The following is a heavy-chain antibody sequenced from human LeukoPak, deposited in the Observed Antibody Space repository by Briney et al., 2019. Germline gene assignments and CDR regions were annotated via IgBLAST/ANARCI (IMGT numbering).Heavy chain of an antibody. V-gene: IGHV3-21*04. CDR3: VRDRQPSGLLRDFEY. CDR1: GFTVSSND. J-gene: IGHJ4*02. CDR2: ISSSSSYI. Sequence: PGGSLRLSCAASGFTVSSNDMSWVRQAPGKGLEWVSSISSSSSYIYYADSVKGRFTISRDNAKNSLYLQMSSLRVEDTAFYYCVRDRQPSGLLRDFEYWGQGTLVTVSS. D-gene: IGHD1-26*01.